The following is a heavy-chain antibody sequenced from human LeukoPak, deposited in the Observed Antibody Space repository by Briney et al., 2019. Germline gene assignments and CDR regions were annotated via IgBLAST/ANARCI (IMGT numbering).Heavy chain of an antibody. CDR2: INWNGGST. Sequence: GGSLRLSCAASGFTFDDYGMSWVRQAPGKGLEWVSGINWNGGSTGYADSVKGRFTISRDNAKNSLYLQMNSLRAEDTAVYYCARDTGYYDSSGLTDYWGQGTLVTVSS. CDR3: ARDTGYYDSSGLTDY. CDR1: GFTFDDYG. J-gene: IGHJ4*02. D-gene: IGHD3-22*01. V-gene: IGHV3-20*04.